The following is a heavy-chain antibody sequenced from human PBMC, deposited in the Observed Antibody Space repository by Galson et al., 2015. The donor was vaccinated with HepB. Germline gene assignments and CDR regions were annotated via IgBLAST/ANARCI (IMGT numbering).Heavy chain of an antibody. J-gene: IGHJ4*02. Sequence: CAISGDSVSSNSAAWMWVRQSPSRGLEWLGATYYRSKWYYDYAVSVRSRITINPATSRNQFSLQLNSVTPEDTAVYFCARQYRGSYGYWGQGILVTVSS. D-gene: IGHD3-16*01. CDR1: GDSVSSNSAA. CDR2: TYYRSKWYY. CDR3: ARQYRGSYGY. V-gene: IGHV6-1*01.